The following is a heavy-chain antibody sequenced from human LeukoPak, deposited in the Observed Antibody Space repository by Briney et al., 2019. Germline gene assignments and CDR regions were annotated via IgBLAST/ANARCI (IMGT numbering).Heavy chain of an antibody. Sequence: ESGPALVKPTQTLTLTCTFSGFSLSTRGMCVSWIRQPPGKALEWLARIDWDDDKYYSTSLRTRLTISKDTSKNQVVLTVTNMDPVDTATYYCVGVNYYDTSLGFAWGQGTLVTVSS. D-gene: IGHD3-22*01. V-gene: IGHV2-70*11. CDR3: VGVNYYDTSLGFA. CDR1: GFSLSTRGMC. J-gene: IGHJ4*02. CDR2: IDWDDDK.